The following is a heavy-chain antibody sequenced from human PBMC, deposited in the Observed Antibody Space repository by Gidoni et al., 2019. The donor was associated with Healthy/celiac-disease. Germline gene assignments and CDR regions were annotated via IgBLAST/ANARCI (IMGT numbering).Heavy chain of an antibody. J-gene: IGHJ5*02. CDR2: INHSGST. Sequence: KPSETLSLTCAVYGGSFSGYYWIWIRKPPGNGLEWIGEINHSGSTNYNPFLKSRVTISVDTSKNQFSLKLSSVTAADTAVYYCARGRGWLQPIRWFDPWGQGTLVTVSS. CDR3: ARGRGWLQPIRWFDP. D-gene: IGHD5-12*01. CDR1: GGSFSGYY. V-gene: IGHV4-34*01.